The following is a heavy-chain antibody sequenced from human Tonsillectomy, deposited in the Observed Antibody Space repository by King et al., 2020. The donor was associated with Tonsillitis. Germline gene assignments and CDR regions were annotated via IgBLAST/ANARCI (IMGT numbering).Heavy chain of an antibody. CDR3: ASPRVDKDAFDI. CDR2: IYYSGST. V-gene: IGHV4-39*01. CDR1: GGSISSNNYY. Sequence: QLQESGPGLVKPSETLSLTCTVSGGSISSNNYYWGWIRQPPGKGLEWIGSIYYSGSTYYNPSLKSRVTISVDTSKNQFSLKLSSVTAADTAVYYCASPRVDKDAFDIWGQGTMVTVSS. J-gene: IGHJ3*02. D-gene: IGHD5-12*01.